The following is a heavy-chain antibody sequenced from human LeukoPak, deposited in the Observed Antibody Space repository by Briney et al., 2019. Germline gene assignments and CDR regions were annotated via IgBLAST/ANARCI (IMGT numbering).Heavy chain of an antibody. D-gene: IGHD6-19*01. V-gene: IGHV4-59*08. J-gene: IGHJ4*02. CDR2: IHSSGST. CDR1: GGTISSYY. CDR3: ARWYSSGWAFDY. Sequence: PSETLSLTCTVSGGTISSYYWNWIRQPPGKGLGWIGYIHSSGSTKYNPYLKSRVTISVDTSKNQFSLKLSSVTAADTAVYYCARWYSSGWAFDYWGQGTLVTVSS.